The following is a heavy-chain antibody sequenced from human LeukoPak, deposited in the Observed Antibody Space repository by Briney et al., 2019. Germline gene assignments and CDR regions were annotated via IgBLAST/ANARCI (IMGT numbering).Heavy chain of an antibody. J-gene: IGHJ4*02. CDR2: INHSGST. CDR1: GGSFSGYY. D-gene: IGHD2-2*01. V-gene: IGHV4-34*01. Sequence: SETLSLTCAVYGGSFSGYYWSWIRQPPGKGLEWIGKINHSGSTNYNPSLKSRVTISVDTSKNQFSLKLSSVTAADTAVYYCARGSVWPLVVPAAPFYFDYWGQGTLVTVSP. CDR3: ARGSVWPLVVPAAPFYFDY.